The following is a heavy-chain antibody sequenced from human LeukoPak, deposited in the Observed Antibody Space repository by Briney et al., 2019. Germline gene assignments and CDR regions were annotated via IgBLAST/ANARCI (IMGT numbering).Heavy chain of an antibody. V-gene: IGHV1-46*01. CDR3: AREKSGTYFFDY. D-gene: IGHD1-26*01. CDR2: INPSGGST. J-gene: IGHJ4*02. Sequence: GASVKVSCKASGYTFTSYYMHWVRQAPGQGLEWMGIINPSGGSTSYAQKFQGRLIMTRDTSTSTVYMELSSLRSEDTAVYYCAREKSGTYFFDYWGQGTLVTVSS. CDR1: GYTFTSYY.